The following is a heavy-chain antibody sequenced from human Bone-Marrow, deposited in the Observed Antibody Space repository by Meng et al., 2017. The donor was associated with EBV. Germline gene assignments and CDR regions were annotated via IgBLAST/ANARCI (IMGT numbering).Heavy chain of an antibody. CDR2: IYWDDET. V-gene: IGHV2-5*02. D-gene: IGHD6-19*01. J-gene: IGHJ4*02. Sequence: IALNEPCPTVINPPQTLPLTCTFSRFSPSTSGLGLAWIRQPPGKALEWLALIYWDDETRYSPALKNLPTVTNDSSKNQVVFRMANLDPADTATYYCAHRRSDSGWFGYWGQGTLVTVSS. CDR3: AHRRSDSGWFGY. CDR1: RFSPSTSGLG.